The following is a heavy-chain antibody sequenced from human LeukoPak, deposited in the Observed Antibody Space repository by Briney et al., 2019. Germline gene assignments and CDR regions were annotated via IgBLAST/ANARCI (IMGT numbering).Heavy chain of an antibody. J-gene: IGHJ4*02. Sequence: GGSLILSCAASGFTFSSYGMHWVRQAPGKGLEWVSSISSSSSYIYYADSVKGRFTISRDNAKNSLYLQMSSLRAEDTAVYYCARDRPVGVIDYWGQGTLVTVSS. CDR3: ARDRPVGVIDY. D-gene: IGHD1-26*01. V-gene: IGHV3-21*01. CDR2: ISSSSSYI. CDR1: GFTFSSYG.